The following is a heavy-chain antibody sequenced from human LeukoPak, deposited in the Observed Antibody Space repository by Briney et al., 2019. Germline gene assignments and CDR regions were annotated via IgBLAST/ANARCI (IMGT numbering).Heavy chain of an antibody. J-gene: IGHJ4*02. CDR3: ARQLAAAGTAGLDY. D-gene: IGHD6-13*01. Sequence: WETLSHTCTVSGGSISSYYWSWIRQPAGKGLDWIGRIYTSGSTNYNPSLKSRVTMSVDTSKNQFSLKLSSVTAADTAVYYCARQLAAAGTAGLDYWGQRTLVTVSS. V-gene: IGHV4-4*07. CDR1: GGSISSYY. CDR2: IYTSGST.